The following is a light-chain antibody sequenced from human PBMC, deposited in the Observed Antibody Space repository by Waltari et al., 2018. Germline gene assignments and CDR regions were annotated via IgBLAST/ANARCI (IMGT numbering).Light chain of an antibody. Sequence: DIQMTQSPSTLPASVGDRVTITCRASLGVSTWLAWYQQKPGKAPQRLIYEASSLESGVPLRFSGSGSGTEFTLTISSLQPDDFATYYCQQYNTYSRTFGGGTKVEIK. CDR2: EAS. CDR3: QQYNTYSRT. V-gene: IGKV1-5*01. CDR1: LGVSTW. J-gene: IGKJ4*01.